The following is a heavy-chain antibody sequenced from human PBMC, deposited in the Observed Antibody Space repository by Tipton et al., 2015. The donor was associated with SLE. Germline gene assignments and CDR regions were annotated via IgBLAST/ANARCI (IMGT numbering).Heavy chain of an antibody. Sequence: TLSLTCTVSGDSSSSYYWSWIRQPPGKGLEWIGYIHYSGSAYYNPSLKSRLTMSVQRSKNQFSLTVNSVTAADTAVYYCARVGEYIGPWSQGTLVTVSS. CDR1: GDSSSSYY. D-gene: IGHD6-6*01. CDR3: ARVGEYIGP. J-gene: IGHJ5*02. CDR2: IHYSGSA. V-gene: IGHV4-59*01.